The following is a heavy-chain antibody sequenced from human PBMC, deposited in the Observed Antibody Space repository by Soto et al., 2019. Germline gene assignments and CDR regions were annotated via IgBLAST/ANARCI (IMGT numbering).Heavy chain of an antibody. V-gene: IGHV4-61*01. D-gene: IGHD6-13*01. CDR1: GGSVSSGSYY. CDR3: ARYTRAAAGTMYY. J-gene: IGHJ4*02. Sequence: QVQLQESGPGLVKPSETLSLTCTVSGGSVSSGSYYWSWIRQPPGKGLEWIGYIYYSGSTNYNPSLKSRVTIAVDRSKSRGSLTLSSVTAAKTAVYYCARYTRAAAGTMYYCGQGTLVTDSS. CDR2: IYYSGST.